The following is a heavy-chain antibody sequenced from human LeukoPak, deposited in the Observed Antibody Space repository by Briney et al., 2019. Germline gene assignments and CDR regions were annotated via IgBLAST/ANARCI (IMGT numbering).Heavy chain of an antibody. V-gene: IGHV4-39*01. CDR1: GGSIGSSSYY. J-gene: IGHJ5*02. CDR3: ARHVGPLYSSSSNWFDP. D-gene: IGHD6-6*01. Sequence: SETLSLTCIVSGGSIGSSSYYWGWIRQPPGKGLEWIGSIYYSGSTSYNPSLKSRVTISVDTSKNQFSLKLSSVTAADTAVYYCARHVGPLYSSSSNWFDPWGQGTLVTVSS. CDR2: IYYSGST.